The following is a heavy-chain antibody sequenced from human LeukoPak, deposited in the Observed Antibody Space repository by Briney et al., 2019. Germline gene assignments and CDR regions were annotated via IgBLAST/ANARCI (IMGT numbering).Heavy chain of an antibody. CDR1: GYTFTSYG. D-gene: IGHD6-13*01. J-gene: IGHJ5*02. V-gene: IGHV1-18*01. Sequence: ASVKVSCKASGYTFTSYGISWVRQAPGQGLEWMGWISAYNGNTNYAQKLQGRVTMTTDTSTSTAYMELRSLRSDDTAVYYCARLALPGIAAAGPGVGFDPWGQGTLVTVPS. CDR2: ISAYNGNT. CDR3: ARLALPGIAAAGPGVGFDP.